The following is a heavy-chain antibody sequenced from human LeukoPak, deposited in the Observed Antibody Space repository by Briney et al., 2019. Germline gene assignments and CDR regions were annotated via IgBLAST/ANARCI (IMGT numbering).Heavy chain of an antibody. Sequence: GRSLRLSCAASGFTFSSYAMHWVRQAPGKGLEWVAVISYDGSNKYYADSVKGRFTISRDNSKNTLYLQMNSLRAEDTAVYYCANLRPSPRYYTYGMDVWGQGTTVTVSS. CDR2: ISYDGSNK. CDR3: ANLRPSPRYYTYGMDV. V-gene: IGHV3-30-3*01. J-gene: IGHJ6*02. CDR1: GFTFSSYA.